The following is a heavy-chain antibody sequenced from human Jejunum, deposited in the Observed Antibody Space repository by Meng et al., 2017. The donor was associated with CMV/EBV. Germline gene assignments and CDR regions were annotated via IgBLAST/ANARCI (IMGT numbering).Heavy chain of an antibody. V-gene: IGHV3-74*01. CDR2: SSGDGLAA. J-gene: IGHJ4*02. Sequence: LLCAASGITFSGDWMHWVRQAPGKGLMWVSRSSGDGLAATYADSVKGRFTVSRDNAKNTLYLQVNNVRAEDTAIYYCAREKAHAFDYWGQGTLVTVSS. CDR1: GITFSGDW. D-gene: IGHD2-8*01. CDR3: AREKAHAFDY.